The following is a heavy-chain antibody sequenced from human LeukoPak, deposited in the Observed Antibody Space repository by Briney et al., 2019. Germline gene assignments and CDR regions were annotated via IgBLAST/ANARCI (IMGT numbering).Heavy chain of an antibody. CDR2: INPNSGGT. Sequence: GASVKVSCKASGYTFTGYFVHWVRQAPGQGLEWMGLINPNSGGTNYAQKFQGRVTMTRDTSINTVYMELSRPRSDDTAVYYCARDGYSYGIFDYWGQGTLVTVSS. CDR3: ARDGYSYGIFDY. V-gene: IGHV1-2*02. J-gene: IGHJ4*02. CDR1: GYTFTGYF. D-gene: IGHD5-18*01.